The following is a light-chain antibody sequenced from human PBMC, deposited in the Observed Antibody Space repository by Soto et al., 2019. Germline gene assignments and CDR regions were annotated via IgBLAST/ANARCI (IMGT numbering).Light chain of an antibody. J-gene: IGKJ2*01. Sequence: EIVVTQSPATLSVSPGERATLSCRASQSVSSILAWYQQKPGQAPRLLVYGASTRATGIPARFSGSGSGTEFTLTISRLEPEDFAVYYCQQYGRSPYTFGQGTKVDIK. CDR2: GAS. CDR3: QQYGRSPYT. V-gene: IGKV3-15*01. CDR1: QSVSSI.